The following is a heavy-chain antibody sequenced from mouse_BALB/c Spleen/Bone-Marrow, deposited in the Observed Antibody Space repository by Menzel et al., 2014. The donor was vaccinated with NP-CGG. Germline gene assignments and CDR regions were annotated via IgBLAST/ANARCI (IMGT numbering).Heavy chain of an antibody. CDR3: ARLEGNYGSTFAY. CDR1: GYSFTSCW. CDR2: IHPSDTET. Sequence: QVQLQQSGAELVRPGASVKLSCKASGYSFTSCWMNWVKQRPGQGLEWIGMIHPSDTETSLNQRFKDKATLTVDKSSSTAYMQLSSPTSEDSAVYYCARLEGNYGSTFAYWGQGTLVTVSA. D-gene: IGHD1-1*01. J-gene: IGHJ3*01. V-gene: IGHV1-61*01.